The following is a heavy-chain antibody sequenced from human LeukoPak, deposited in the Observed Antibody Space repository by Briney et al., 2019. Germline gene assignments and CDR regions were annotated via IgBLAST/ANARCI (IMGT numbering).Heavy chain of an antibody. CDR3: AKEAAAADFDY. D-gene: IGHD6-13*01. V-gene: IGHV3-74*01. J-gene: IGHJ4*02. CDR1: GFTFINYW. CDR2: INGDGSTI. Sequence: GGSLRLSCAASGFTFINYWMHWVRQAPGKGLVWVSRINGDGSTISYADSVKGRFTISRDNAKNTLYLQMNSLRAENTAVYYCAKEAAAADFDYWGQGTLVTVSP.